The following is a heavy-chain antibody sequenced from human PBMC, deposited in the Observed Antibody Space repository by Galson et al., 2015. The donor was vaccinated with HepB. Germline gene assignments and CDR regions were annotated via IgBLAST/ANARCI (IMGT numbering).Heavy chain of an antibody. Sequence: QSGAEVKKPGASVKVSCKASGYTFTGYYMHWVRQAPGQGLEWMGRINPNSGGTNYAQKFQGRVTMTRDTSISTAYMELSRLRPDDTAVYYCTLGYCTGGVCFSLFWFDPWGQGTLVTVSS. V-gene: IGHV1-2*06. CDR2: INPNSGGT. J-gene: IGHJ5*02. D-gene: IGHD2-8*02. CDR1: GYTFTGYY. CDR3: TLGYCTGGVCFSLFWFDP.